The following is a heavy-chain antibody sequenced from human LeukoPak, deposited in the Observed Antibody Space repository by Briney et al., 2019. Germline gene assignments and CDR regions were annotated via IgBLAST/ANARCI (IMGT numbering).Heavy chain of an antibody. CDR2: ISYDGSNK. D-gene: IGHD5-24*01. J-gene: IGHJ4*02. CDR1: GFTFSSYA. V-gene: IGHV3-30*04. Sequence: GGSLRLSCAASGFTFSSYAMHWVRQVPGKGLEWVAVISYDGSNKYYADSVKGRFTISRDNSKNTLYLQMNSLRAEDTAVYYCARGGMATEPVFNYWGQGTLVTVSS. CDR3: ARGGMATEPVFNY.